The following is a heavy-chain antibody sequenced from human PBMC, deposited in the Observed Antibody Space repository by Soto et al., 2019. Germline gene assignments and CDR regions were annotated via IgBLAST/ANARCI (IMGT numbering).Heavy chain of an antibody. CDR2: IRSKAYGGTT. CDR1: GFTFGDYA. D-gene: IGHD3-9*01. V-gene: IGHV3-49*05. J-gene: IGHJ4*02. Sequence: NPGGSLRLSCTASGFTFGDYAMSWFRQAPGKGLEWVGFIRSKAYGGTTEYAASVKGRFTISRDDSKSIAYLQMNSLKTEDTAVYYCTSCYDILTGSSPPLDYWGQGTLVTVSS. CDR3: TSCYDILTGSSPPLDY.